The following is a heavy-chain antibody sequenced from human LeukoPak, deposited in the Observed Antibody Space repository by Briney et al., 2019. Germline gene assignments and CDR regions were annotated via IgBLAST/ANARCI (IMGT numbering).Heavy chain of an antibody. CDR1: GGSFSGYY. CDR2: INHSGST. Sequence: SETLSLTCAVYGGSFSGYYWSWIRQPPGKGLEWIGEINHSGSTNYNPSLKSRVTISVDTSKNQFSLKLSSVTAADTAVYYCARHPDAFDIWGQGTMVTVSS. CDR3: ARHPDAFDI. J-gene: IGHJ3*02. V-gene: IGHV4-34*01.